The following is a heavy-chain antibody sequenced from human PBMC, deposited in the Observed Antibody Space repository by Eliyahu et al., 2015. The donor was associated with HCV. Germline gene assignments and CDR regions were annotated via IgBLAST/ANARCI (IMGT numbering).Heavy chain of an antibody. Sequence: EVQLVESGGGLVKPGGSLRLSCAASGXTCSKAWMSWVRQAPGKGXEWIGXXKSKTDGGTTDYAAPVKGXVTISRDDSKSTLYLQMNSLKTEDTAVYYCTTGAPGGFDYYLDVWGQGTTVTVSS. CDR1: GXTCSKAW. CDR2: XKSKTDGGTT. CDR3: TTGAPGGFDYYLDV. D-gene: IGHD3-10*01. J-gene: IGHJ6*03. V-gene: IGHV3-15*01.